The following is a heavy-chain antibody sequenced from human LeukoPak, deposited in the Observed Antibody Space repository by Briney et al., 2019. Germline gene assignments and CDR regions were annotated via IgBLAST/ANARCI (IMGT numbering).Heavy chain of an antibody. CDR2: IYYSGST. CDR3: ARAEGYSSGLDY. J-gene: IGHJ4*02. D-gene: IGHD6-19*01. Sequence: KASETLSLTCTVSGGSISSYYWSWIRQPPGKGLEWIGYIYYSGSTNYNPSLKSRVTISVDTSKNQFSLKLSSVTAADTAEYYCARAEGYSSGLDYWGQGTLVTVSS. CDR1: GGSISSYY. V-gene: IGHV4-59*01.